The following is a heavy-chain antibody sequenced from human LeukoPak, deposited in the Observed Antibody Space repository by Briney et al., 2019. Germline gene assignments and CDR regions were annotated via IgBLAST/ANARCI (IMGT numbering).Heavy chain of an antibody. CDR3: AKPLREYYDFWSGYYDF. CDR2: ISSSSSYI. D-gene: IGHD3-3*01. Sequence: GGSLRLSCAASGFTFSSYSMNWVRQALGKGLEWVSSISSSSSYIYYADSVKGRFTISRDNAKNSLYLQMNSLRAEDTAVYYCAKPLREYYDFWSGYYDFWGQGTLVTVSS. CDR1: GFTFSSYS. V-gene: IGHV3-21*04. J-gene: IGHJ4*02.